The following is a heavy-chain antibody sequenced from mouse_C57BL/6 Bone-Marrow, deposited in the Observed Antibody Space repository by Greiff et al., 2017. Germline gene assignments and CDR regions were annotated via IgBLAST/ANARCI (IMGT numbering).Heavy chain of an antibody. CDR2: IDPSDSYT. Sequence: QVQLKQPGAELVRPGTSVKLSCKASGYTFTSYWMHWVKQRPGQGLEWIGVIDPSDSYTNYNQKFKGKATLPVDTSSSTAYMQLSSLTSEDASVYYCSRTYYDYDGFAYWGQGTLVTVSA. CDR3: SRTYYDYDGFAY. J-gene: IGHJ3*01. D-gene: IGHD2-4*01. CDR1: GYTFTSYW. V-gene: IGHV1-59*01.